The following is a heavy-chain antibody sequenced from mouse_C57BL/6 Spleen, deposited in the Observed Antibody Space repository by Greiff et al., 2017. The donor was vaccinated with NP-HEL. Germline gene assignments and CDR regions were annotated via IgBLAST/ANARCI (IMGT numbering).Heavy chain of an antibody. V-gene: IGHV1-22*01. CDR2: INPNNGGT. J-gene: IGHJ3*01. D-gene: IGHD2-4*01. CDR1: GYTFTDYN. Sequence: EVQRVESGPELVKPGASVKMSCKASGYTFTDYNMHWVKQSHGKSLEWIGYINPNNGGTSYNQKFKGKATLTVNKSSSTAYMELRSLTSEDSAVYYCALYDYDWFAYWGQGTLVTVSA. CDR3: ALYDYDWFAY.